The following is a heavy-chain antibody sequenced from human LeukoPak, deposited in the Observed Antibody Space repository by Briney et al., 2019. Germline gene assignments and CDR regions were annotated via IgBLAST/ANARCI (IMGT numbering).Heavy chain of an antibody. V-gene: IGHV3-66*01. CDR1: GFSVSSNY. CDR2: IYSGDRT. Sequence: GGSLRLSCAASGFSVSSNYMTWVRQAPGKGLEWVSVIYSGDRTYYADSVKDRFTISRDNSKNTLYLQLNSLRAEDTAVYYCAKDSNIWFGESSDYWGQGTLVTVSS. CDR3: AKDSNIWFGESSDY. D-gene: IGHD3-10*01. J-gene: IGHJ4*02.